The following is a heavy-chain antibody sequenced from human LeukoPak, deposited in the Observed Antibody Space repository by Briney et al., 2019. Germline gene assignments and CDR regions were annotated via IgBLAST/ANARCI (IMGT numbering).Heavy chain of an antibody. CDR1: GFTFSSYS. J-gene: IGHJ4*02. V-gene: IGHV3-23*01. CDR2: VSGSGGGT. CDR3: ARVVGYFDY. Sequence: GGSLRLSCAASGFTFSSYSMNWVRQAPGKGLEWVSSVSGSGGGTYYADSVKGRFTISRDNSRNTLYLQMNSLRAEDTAVYYCARVVGYFDYWGQGTLVTVSS.